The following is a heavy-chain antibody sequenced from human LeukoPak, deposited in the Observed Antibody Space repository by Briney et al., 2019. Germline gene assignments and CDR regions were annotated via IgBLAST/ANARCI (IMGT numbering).Heavy chain of an antibody. D-gene: IGHD2-21*01. J-gene: IGHJ5*02. V-gene: IGHV3-21*04. CDR1: GFSFSSYS. CDR3: ARIPQLTRRDAP. Sequence: GGSLRLSCAASGFSFSSYSMNWVRQAAGKGLQWVSSSSPRTSPLPYEDSVEGDILIPRHNAQNSLYLQMNSLRVEYTAFYYCARIPQLTRRDAPFGQGTLVTVSS. CDR2: SSPRTSPL.